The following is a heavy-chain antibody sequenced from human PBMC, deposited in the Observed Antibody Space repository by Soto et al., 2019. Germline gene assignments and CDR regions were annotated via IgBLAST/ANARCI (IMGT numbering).Heavy chain of an antibody. CDR1: GFTVSSNY. CDR3: ARHYYGSGSYQYYFDY. V-gene: IGHV3-53*01. D-gene: IGHD3-10*01. CDR2: IYSGGST. J-gene: IGHJ4*02. Sequence: GGSLRLSCAASGFTVSSNYMSWVRQAPGKGLEWVSVIYSGGSTYYADSVKGRFTISRDNSKNTLYLQMNSLRAEDTAVYYCARHYYGSGSYQYYFDYWGQGTLVTVSS.